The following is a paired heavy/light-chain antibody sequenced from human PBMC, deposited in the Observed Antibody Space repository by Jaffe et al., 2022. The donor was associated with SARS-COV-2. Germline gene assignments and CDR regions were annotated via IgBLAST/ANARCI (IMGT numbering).Heavy chain of an antibody. Sequence: EVQLVESGGGLVQPGGSLKLSCAASGFTFSGSAMHWVRQASGKGLEWVGRIRSKANSYATAYAASVKGRFTISRDDSKNTAYLQMNSLKTEDTAVYYCTRPIRGYSYGWDLDYWGQGTLVTVSS. V-gene: IGHV3-73*01. J-gene: IGHJ4*02. CDR2: IRSKANSYAT. CDR1: GFTFSGSA. CDR3: TRPIRGYSYGWDLDY. D-gene: IGHD5-18*01.
Light chain of an antibody. V-gene: IGLV2-8*01. Sequence: QSALTQPPSASGSPGQSVTISCTGTSSDVGGYNYVSWYQQHPGKAPKLMIYEVSKRPSGVPDRFSGSKSGNTASLTVSGLQAEDEADYYCSSYAGSNLLVFGGGTKLTVL. J-gene: IGLJ3*02. CDR2: EVS. CDR1: SSDVGGYNY. CDR3: SSYAGSNLLV.